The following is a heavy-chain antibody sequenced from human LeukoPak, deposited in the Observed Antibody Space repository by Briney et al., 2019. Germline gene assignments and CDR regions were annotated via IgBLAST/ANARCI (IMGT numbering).Heavy chain of an antibody. V-gene: IGHV4-39*01. Sequence: PSETLSLTCTVSGGSISSSSYYWGWIRQPPGKGLEWIGSIYYSGSTYYNPSLKSRVTISVDTSKYQFSLKLSSVTAADTAVYYCARQSLSSNSRPFDYWGQGTLVTVSS. D-gene: IGHD6-6*01. CDR3: ARQSLSSNSRPFDY. CDR2: IYYSGST. CDR1: GGSISSSSYY. J-gene: IGHJ4*02.